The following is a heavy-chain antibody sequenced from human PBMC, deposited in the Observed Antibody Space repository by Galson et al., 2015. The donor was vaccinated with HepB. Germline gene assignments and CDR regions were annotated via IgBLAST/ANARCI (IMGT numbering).Heavy chain of an antibody. CDR2: FDPEDGET. CDR3: ATGVGVTTAGYYYYGMDV. CDR1: GYTLTELS. Sequence: QSGAEVKKPGESLKISCKVSGYTLTELSMHWVRQAPGKGLEWMGGFDPEDGETIYAQKFQGRVTMTEDTSTDTAYMELSSLRSEDTAVYYCATGVGVTTAGYYYYGMDVWGQGTTVTVSS. D-gene: IGHD2-21*02. J-gene: IGHJ6*02. V-gene: IGHV1-24*01.